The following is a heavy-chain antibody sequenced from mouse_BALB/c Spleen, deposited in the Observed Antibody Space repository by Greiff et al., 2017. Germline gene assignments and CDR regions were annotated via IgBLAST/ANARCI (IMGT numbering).Heavy chain of an antibody. D-gene: IGHD2-3*01. CDR2: ISSGGSYT. Sequence: EVMLVESGGGLVKPGGSLKLSCAASGFTFSSYAMSWVRQSPEKRLEWVAEISSGGSYTYYPDTVTGRFTISRDNAKKTLYLEMSSLRSEDTAMYYCASGWATGYAMDYWGEGTSVTVAS. CDR1: GFTFSSYA. V-gene: IGHV5-9-4*01. CDR3: ASGWATGYAMDY. J-gene: IGHJ4*01.